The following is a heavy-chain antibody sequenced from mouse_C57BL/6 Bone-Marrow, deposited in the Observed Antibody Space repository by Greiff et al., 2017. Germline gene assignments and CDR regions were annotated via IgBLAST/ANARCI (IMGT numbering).Heavy chain of an antibody. D-gene: IGHD3-2*02. Sequence: QVQLKQSGAKLVRPGASVKLSCKASGYTFTDYYINWVKQRPGQGLEWIARIYPGSGNTYYNEKFKGKATLTAEKSSSTAYIQLSSLTSEDSAVYFCTRRSSSGTVDYWGQGTTLAVSS. CDR2: IYPGSGNT. V-gene: IGHV1-76*01. J-gene: IGHJ2*01. CDR1: GYTFTDYY. CDR3: TRRSSSGTVDY.